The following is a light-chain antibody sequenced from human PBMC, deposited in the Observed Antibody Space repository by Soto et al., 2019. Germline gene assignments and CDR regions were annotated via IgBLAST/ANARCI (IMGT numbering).Light chain of an antibody. CDR3: QTWGTDTVV. Sequence: QLVLTQWPSASASPGASVKLTCTLSSGHTTYAIAWHQQQPEKGPRYLMMLNTDGSHTTGDGIPDRFSGSSSGADRYLTISSLQSEDEADYYCQTWGTDTVVFGGGTKVTVL. CDR2: LNTDGSH. V-gene: IGLV4-69*01. CDR1: SGHTTYA. J-gene: IGLJ2*01.